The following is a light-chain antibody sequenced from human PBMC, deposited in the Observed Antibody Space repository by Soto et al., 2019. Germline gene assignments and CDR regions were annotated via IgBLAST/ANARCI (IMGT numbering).Light chain of an antibody. Sequence: QSALTQPASVSGSPGQSITISCTGTSSDVGGYNYVSWYQQHPGKAPTVMIYEVANRPSGVSNRFSGSKSGNTASLTISGLQAEDEADYYCSSYTSSTTYVFGTGTKLTVL. J-gene: IGLJ1*01. V-gene: IGLV2-14*01. CDR1: SSDVGGYNY. CDR3: SSYTSSTTYV. CDR2: EVA.